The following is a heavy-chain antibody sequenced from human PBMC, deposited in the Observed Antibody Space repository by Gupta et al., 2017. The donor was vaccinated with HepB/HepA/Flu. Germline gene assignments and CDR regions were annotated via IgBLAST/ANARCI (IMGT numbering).Heavy chain of an antibody. V-gene: IGHV1-69*06. CDR3: AGSVVTSVRTQYYYYYMDV. J-gene: IGHJ6*03. CDR1: GGTFNKYS. Sequence: QIHLLQSGPEMTKPGSSVKVSCKASGGTFNKYSISWVRQAPGQGLEWLGGIIPILNTPNDAQKFQDRVTITADKFTNKTYMEMSGLTSEDSAMYYCAGSVVTSVRTQYYYYYMDVWGNGTKGTVS. CDR2: IIPILNTP. D-gene: IGHD2-21*02.